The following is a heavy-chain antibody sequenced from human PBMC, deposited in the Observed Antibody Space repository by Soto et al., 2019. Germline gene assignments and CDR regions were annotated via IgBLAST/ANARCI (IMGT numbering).Heavy chain of an antibody. Sequence: PGGSLRLSCAASGFTFSSYGMHWVRQAPGKGLEWVAVISYDGSNKYYADSVKGRFTISRDNSKNTLYLQMNSLRAEDTAVYYCAKDGGFADYYYYGMDVWGQGTTVTVSS. J-gene: IGHJ6*02. D-gene: IGHD2-15*01. CDR2: ISYDGSNK. CDR1: GFTFSSYG. V-gene: IGHV3-30*18. CDR3: AKDGGFADYYYYGMDV.